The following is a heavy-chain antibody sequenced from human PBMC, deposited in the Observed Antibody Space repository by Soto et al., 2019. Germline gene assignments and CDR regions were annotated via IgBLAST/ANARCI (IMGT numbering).Heavy chain of an antibody. CDR2: ISGSGGST. J-gene: IGHJ4*02. CDR1: GFTFSSYD. Sequence: EVQLLESGGGLVQPGGSLRLSCAASGFTFSSYDMNWVRQAPGKGLEWVSVISGSGGSTYYADSVKGRFTISRDNSKNTLYLQMNSLRAEDTAVYYCARRSSSWYFDYWGQGTLVIVSS. CDR3: ARRSSSWYFDY. V-gene: IGHV3-23*01. D-gene: IGHD6-13*01.